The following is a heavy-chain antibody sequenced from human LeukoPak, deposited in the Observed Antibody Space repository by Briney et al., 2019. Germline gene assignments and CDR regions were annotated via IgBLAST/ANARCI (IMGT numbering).Heavy chain of an antibody. J-gene: IGHJ4*02. D-gene: IGHD3-22*01. CDR2: ISWNSGSI. Sequence: GGSLRLSCAASGFTFDDYAMHWVRQAPGKGLEWVSGISWNSGSIGYADSVKGRFTISRDHAKNSLYLQMNSLRAEDTALYYCAKAAYDSSGYSRTRFDYWGQGTLVTVSS. CDR3: AKAAYDSSGYSRTRFDY. CDR1: GFTFDDYA. V-gene: IGHV3-9*01.